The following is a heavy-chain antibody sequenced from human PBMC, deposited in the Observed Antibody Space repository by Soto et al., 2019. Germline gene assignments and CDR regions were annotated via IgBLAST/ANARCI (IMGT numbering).Heavy chain of an antibody. J-gene: IGHJ4*02. CDR2: INQDGGGT. D-gene: IGHD6-19*01. V-gene: IGHV3-7*03. CDR3: ARYFRGSGRYFFDY. Sequence: EVQLVESGGGLVQPGGSLRLSCVASGFTFINSFMGWVRQAPGKGLEWVANINQDGGGTYYVDSVEGRFTISRDNAKDSLYLQMNSLRGGDTAVYYCARYFRGSGRYFFDYWGQGTLVTVSS. CDR1: GFTFINSF.